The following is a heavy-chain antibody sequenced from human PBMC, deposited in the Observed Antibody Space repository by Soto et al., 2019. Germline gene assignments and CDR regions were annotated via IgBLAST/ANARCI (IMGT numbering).Heavy chain of an antibody. V-gene: IGHV2-5*01. CDR3: VHTVLVHTITGGQDVDY. D-gene: IGHD2-8*02. CDR2: IYWNEDK. CDR1: AFSLSTNGVG. J-gene: IGHJ4*02. Sequence: QITLEESGPTLVKPTQTLTLTCTFSAFSLSTNGVGVGWIRQPPGKPLEWLAVIYWNEDKRYSRSLNSRLSISTEASQSQLVPTMTAMHPVDTATYSCVHTVLVHTITGGQDVDYWGSGIGVTVPS.